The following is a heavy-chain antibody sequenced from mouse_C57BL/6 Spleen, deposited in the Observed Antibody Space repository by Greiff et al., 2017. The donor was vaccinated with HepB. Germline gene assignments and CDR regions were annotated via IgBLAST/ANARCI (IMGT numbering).Heavy chain of an antibody. CDR2: IYPGNSDT. J-gene: IGHJ2*01. V-gene: IGHV1-5*01. Sequence: EVQLQQSGTVLARPGASVKMSCKTSGYTFTSYWMHWVKQRPGQGLEWIGAIYPGNSDTRYNQKFKGKAKLTAVTSASTTYMELRNLTTEDSAVYYCTQVNWDGFDYWGQGTTLTASS. D-gene: IGHD4-1*01. CDR1: GYTFTSYW. CDR3: TQVNWDGFDY.